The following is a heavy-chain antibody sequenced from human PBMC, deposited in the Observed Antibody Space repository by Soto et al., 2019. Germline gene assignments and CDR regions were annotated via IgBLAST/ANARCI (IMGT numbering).Heavy chain of an antibody. CDR1: CGSVNSGIYY. CDR2: IYYSGST. V-gene: IGHV4-61*01. D-gene: IGHD1-26*01. CDR3: ARAYSGSYFDY. J-gene: IGHJ4*02. Sequence: TSETLSLTCTVSCGSVNSGIYYWSWIRQPPGKGLEWIGYIYYSGSTNYNPSLKSRVTISVDTSKNQFSLKLSSVTAADTAVYYCARAYSGSYFDYWGQGTLVTVSS.